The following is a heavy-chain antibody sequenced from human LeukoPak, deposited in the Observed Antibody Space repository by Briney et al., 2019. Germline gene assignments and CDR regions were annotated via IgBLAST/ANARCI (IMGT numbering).Heavy chain of an antibody. CDR2: INPNSGGT. CDR3: ARTYPDSSGYYYDY. J-gene: IGHJ4*02. V-gene: IGHV1-2*02. CDR1: GYTFTGYY. D-gene: IGHD3-22*01. Sequence: ASVKVSCKASGYTFTGYYMHWVRQAPGQGLEWMGWINPNSGGTNYAQKFQGRVTMTRDTSISTAYMELSRLRSDDTAVYYCARTYPDSSGYYYDYWGQGILVTVSS.